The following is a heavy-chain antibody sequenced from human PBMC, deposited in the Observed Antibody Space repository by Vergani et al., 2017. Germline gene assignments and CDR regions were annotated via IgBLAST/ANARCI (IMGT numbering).Heavy chain of an antibody. Sequence: QVQLVQSGAEVKKPGSSVKVSCKASGGTFSSYAISWVRQAPGQGLEWMGGIIPIFGTANYAQKFQGRVTITADESTSTAYMELSSLRSEDTAVYYCARVVVVVAAADAQSRFDPWGQGTLVTVSS. V-gene: IGHV1-69*01. CDR3: ARVVVVVAAADAQSRFDP. D-gene: IGHD2-15*01. CDR2: IIPIFGTA. CDR1: GGTFSSYA. J-gene: IGHJ5*02.